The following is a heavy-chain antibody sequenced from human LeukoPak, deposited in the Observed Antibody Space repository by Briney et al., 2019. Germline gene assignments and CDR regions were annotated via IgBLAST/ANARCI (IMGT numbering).Heavy chain of an antibody. D-gene: IGHD6-13*01. CDR3: AKYPPSSSWYRTPRNYFAY. CDR2: ISGSGGST. Sequence: GGSLRLSCAASGFTFSSYAMSWVRQAPGKGLEWVSAISGSGGSTYYADSVKGRFTISRDNSKNTLYLQKNSLRAEDTAVYYCAKYPPSSSWYRTPRNYFAYWGRGTRVTVSS. J-gene: IGHJ4*02. V-gene: IGHV3-23*01. CDR1: GFTFSSYA.